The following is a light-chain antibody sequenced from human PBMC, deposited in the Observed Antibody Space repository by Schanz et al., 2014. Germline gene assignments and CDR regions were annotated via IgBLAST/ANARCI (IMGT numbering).Light chain of an antibody. V-gene: IGLV2-14*01. CDR2: DVS. CDR1: SSDVGGYNY. Sequence: QSALTQPASVSASPGQSITISCTGTSSDVGGYNYVSWYQQYPGKAPKLIIYDVSNRPSGVSNRFSGSKSGNTASLTISGLQAEDEADYYCAAWDDSLNGLVFGGGTKLTVL. J-gene: IGLJ3*02. CDR3: AAWDDSLNGLV.